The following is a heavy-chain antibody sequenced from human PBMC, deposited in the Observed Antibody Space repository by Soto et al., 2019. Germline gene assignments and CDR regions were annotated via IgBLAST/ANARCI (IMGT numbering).Heavy chain of an antibody. J-gene: IGHJ5*02. CDR2: MNPNSGNT. Sequence: ASVKVSCKASGYTFTSYDINWVRQATGQGLEWMGWMNPNSGNTGYAQKFQGRVTMTRNTSISTAYMELSSLRSEDTAVYYCARGIAAAGTTINWFDPWGQGTLVTASS. CDR1: GYTFTSYD. CDR3: ARGIAAAGTTINWFDP. D-gene: IGHD6-13*01. V-gene: IGHV1-8*01.